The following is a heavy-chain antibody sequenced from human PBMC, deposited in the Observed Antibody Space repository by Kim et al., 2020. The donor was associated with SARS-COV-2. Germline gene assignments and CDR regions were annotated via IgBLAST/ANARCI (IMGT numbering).Heavy chain of an antibody. Sequence: SETLSLTCAVYVGSFNNHKWNWIRQTPGKGLEWVGGINYGGDTSYNSSLQDRLTLSIDTSKNQFSLKLTSVTAADTAVYYCSRGARHLGQSSGWF. CDR2: INYGGDT. D-gene: IGHD3-22*01. CDR1: VGSFNNHK. V-gene: IGHV4-34*01. J-gene: IGHJ5*01. CDR3: SRGARHLGQSSGWF.